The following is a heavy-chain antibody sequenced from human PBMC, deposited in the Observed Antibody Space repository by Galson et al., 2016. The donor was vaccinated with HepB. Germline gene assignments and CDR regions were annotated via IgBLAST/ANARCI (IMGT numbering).Heavy chain of an antibody. CDR3: ARAIYCSSSNCQGYYFDY. J-gene: IGHJ4*02. V-gene: IGHV3-21*01. Sequence: SLRLSCAASGFTFSSYNMNWVRQAPGKGLEWVSSITGSSANYIFYPALVKGRFTISRDNAKNSLYLQMNSPRAEDTAVYYCARAIYCSSSNCQGYYFDYWGQGTLVTVSS. CDR2: ITGSSANYI. CDR1: GFTFSSYN. D-gene: IGHD2-2*01.